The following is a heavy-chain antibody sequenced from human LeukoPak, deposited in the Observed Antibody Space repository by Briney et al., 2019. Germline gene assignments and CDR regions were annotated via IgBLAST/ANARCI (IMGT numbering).Heavy chain of an antibody. V-gene: IGHV4-61*02. Sequence: SQTLSLTCTVSGNSISSGDNYWSWIRQPAGKGLEWIGRIYTSGSTNYNPSLKSRVTISVDTSKNQFSLKLSSVTAADTAVYYCASSNWFDPWGQGTLVTVSS. J-gene: IGHJ5*02. CDR2: IYTSGST. CDR1: GNSISSGDNY. CDR3: ASSNWFDP.